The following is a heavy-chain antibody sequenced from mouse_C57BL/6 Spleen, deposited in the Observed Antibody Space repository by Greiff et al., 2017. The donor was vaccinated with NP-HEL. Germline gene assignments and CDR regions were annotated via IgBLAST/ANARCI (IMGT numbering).Heavy chain of an antibody. D-gene: IGHD2-5*01. CDR1: GYAFSSSW. CDR3: ARSPYYSNYDYAMDY. CDR2: IYPGDGDT. Sequence: VQLQQSGPELVKPGASVKISCKASGYAFSSSWMNWLKQRPGRGLEWIGRIYPGDGDTNYNGKFKGKATLTADKSSSTAYMQLSSLTSEDSAVYFCARSPYYSNYDYAMDYWGQGTSVTVSS. V-gene: IGHV1-82*01. J-gene: IGHJ4*01.